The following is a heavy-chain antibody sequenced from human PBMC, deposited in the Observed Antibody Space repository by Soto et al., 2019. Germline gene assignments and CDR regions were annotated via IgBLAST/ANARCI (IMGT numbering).Heavy chain of an antibody. V-gene: IGHV3-11*01. CDR2: ISSSGSTI. CDR1: GFTFSDYY. Sequence: QVQLVESGGGLVKPGGSLRLSCAASGFTFSDYYMSWIRQAPGKGLEWVSYISSSGSTIYYADSVKGRFTISRDNAKNSLYLQMNSLRAEDTAVYYCARDFKGPLPPDDIRGGAFDIWGQGTMVTVSS. J-gene: IGHJ3*02. D-gene: IGHD3-22*01. CDR3: ARDFKGPLPPDDIRGGAFDI.